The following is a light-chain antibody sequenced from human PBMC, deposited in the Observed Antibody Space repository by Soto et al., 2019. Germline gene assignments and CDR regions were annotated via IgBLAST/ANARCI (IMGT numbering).Light chain of an antibody. CDR3: QHYGASPWT. CDR2: GAS. Sequence: EIILTQSPDTLSLSPGERATLSCRASQTVSSNYLAWCQQRPGQAPRLLIYGASTRAAGIPDRFSGSGSGTDFTLTITRLEPEDSAVYYCQHYGASPWTFGQGTKVDIK. V-gene: IGKV3-20*01. J-gene: IGKJ1*01. CDR1: QTVSSNY.